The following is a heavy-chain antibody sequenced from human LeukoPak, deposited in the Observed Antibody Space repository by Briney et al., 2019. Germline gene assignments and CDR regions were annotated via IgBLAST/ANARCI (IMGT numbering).Heavy chain of an antibody. CDR3: ARDFTHTAVVIYYYGLDV. J-gene: IGHJ6*02. D-gene: IGHD5-18*01. CDR1: GFTFSDYY. Sequence: GGSLRLSCVASGFTFSDYYMSWVRQAPGKGLEWVSYISLSGSTVYYADSVKGRFTISRDNAKNSLYLQMNSLRAEDTAVYYCARDFTHTAVVIYYYGLDVWGQGTTVTVSS. V-gene: IGHV3-11*01. CDR2: ISLSGSTV.